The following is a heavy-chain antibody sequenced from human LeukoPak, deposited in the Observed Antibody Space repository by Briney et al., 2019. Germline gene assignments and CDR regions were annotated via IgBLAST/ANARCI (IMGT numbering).Heavy chain of an antibody. CDR3: ARVVGAASDIYYYYYMDV. CDR1: GGSISSHY. V-gene: IGHV4-59*11. Sequence: PSETLSLTCTVSGGSISSHYWSWIRQPPGRGLEWIGYIYYSGSTNYNPSLKSRVTISVDTSKNQLSLKLSSVTAADTAVYYCARVVGAASDIYYYYYMDVWGKGTTVTVSS. CDR2: IYYSGST. J-gene: IGHJ6*03. D-gene: IGHD6-13*01.